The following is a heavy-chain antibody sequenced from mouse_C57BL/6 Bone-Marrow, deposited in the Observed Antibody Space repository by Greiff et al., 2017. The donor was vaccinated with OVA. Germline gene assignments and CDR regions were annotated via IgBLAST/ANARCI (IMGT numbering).Heavy chain of an antibody. D-gene: IGHD2-12*01. CDR3: ARDSYTGGY. Sequence: EVQGVESGGGLVKPGGSLKLSCAASGFTFSDYGMHWVRPAPEKGLEWVAYISSGSSTIYYADTVKGRFTISRDNANNTLFLQLTSLRSEDTARYYYARDSYTGGYWGQGTTLTVSS. CDR2: ISSGSSTI. V-gene: IGHV5-17*01. J-gene: IGHJ2*01. CDR1: GFTFSDYG.